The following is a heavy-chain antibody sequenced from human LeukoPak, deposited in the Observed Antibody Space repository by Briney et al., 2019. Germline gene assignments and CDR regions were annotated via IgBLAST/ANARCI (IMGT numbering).Heavy chain of an antibody. D-gene: IGHD4-23*01. CDR1: GFTFSSYS. CDR2: ISSSSSPI. CDR3: ARDGTWYGGNLGDAFDI. Sequence: GGSLRLSCAASGFTFSSYSMNWVRQAPGKGLEWVSYISSSSSPIYYADSVKGRFTISRDNAKNSLYLQMNSLRAEDTAVYYCARDGTWYGGNLGDAFDIWGQGTMVTVSS. V-gene: IGHV3-48*01. J-gene: IGHJ3*02.